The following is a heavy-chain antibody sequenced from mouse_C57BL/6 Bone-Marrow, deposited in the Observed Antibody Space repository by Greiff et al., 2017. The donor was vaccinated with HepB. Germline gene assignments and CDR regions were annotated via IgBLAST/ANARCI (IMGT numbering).Heavy chain of an antibody. CDR2: IDPSDSYT. Sequence: VQLQQPGAELVKPGASVKLSCKASGYTFTSYWMQWVKQRPGQGLEWIGEIDPSDSYTNYNQKFKGKATLTVDTSSSTAYIQLSSLTSEDSAVYYCARDSSGLYAMDYWGQGTSVTVSS. D-gene: IGHD3-2*02. CDR3: ARDSSGLYAMDY. CDR1: GYTFTSYW. J-gene: IGHJ4*01. V-gene: IGHV1-50*01.